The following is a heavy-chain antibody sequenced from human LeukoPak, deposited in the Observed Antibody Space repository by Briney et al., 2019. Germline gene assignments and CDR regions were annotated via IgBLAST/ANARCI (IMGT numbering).Heavy chain of an antibody. D-gene: IGHD2-2*02. CDR3: ARGGDIVVVPAAIVY. J-gene: IGHJ4*02. CDR2: IYYSGST. V-gene: IGHV4-59*12. CDR1: GGSISSYY. Sequence: SETLSLTCTVSGGSISSYYWSWIRQPPGKGLEWIGYIYYSGSTNYNPSLKSRVTISVDTSKNQFSLKLSSVTAADTAVYYCARGGDIVVVPAAIVYWGQGTLVTVSS.